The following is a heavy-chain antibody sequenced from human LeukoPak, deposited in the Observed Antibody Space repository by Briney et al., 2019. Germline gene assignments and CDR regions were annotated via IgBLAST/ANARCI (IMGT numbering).Heavy chain of an antibody. CDR1: GGSISSSSYY. J-gene: IGHJ2*01. CDR2: IYYSGST. CDR3: ARVSNYDSSGYYRPEPQYWYFDL. D-gene: IGHD3-22*01. V-gene: IGHV4-39*07. Sequence: PSETLSLTCTVSGGSISSSSYYWGWIRQPPGKGLEWIGSIYYSGSTYYNPSLKSRVTISVDTSKNQFSLKLSSVTAADTAVYYCARVSNYDSSGYYRPEPQYWYFDLWGRGTLVTVSS.